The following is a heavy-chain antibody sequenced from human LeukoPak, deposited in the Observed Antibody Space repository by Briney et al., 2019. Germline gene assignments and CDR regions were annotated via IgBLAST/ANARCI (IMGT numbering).Heavy chain of an antibody. Sequence: PGGSLRLSCAASGFTFSSYAMSWVRQAPGKGLEWVSAISGSGGSTYYADSVKGRFTISRGNSKNTLYLQMNSLRAEDTAVYYCAKDRGDGYNEYYFDYWGQGTLVTVSS. CDR3: AKDRGDGYNEYYFDY. CDR1: GFTFSSYA. V-gene: IGHV3-23*01. CDR2: ISGSGGST. D-gene: IGHD5-24*01. J-gene: IGHJ4*02.